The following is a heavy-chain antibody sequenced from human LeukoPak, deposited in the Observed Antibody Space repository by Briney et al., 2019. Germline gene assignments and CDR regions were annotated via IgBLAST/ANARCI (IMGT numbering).Heavy chain of an antibody. J-gene: IGHJ4*02. CDR3: ARDRLRKVRGVISY. CDR1: GSTFSDYY. CDR2: ISSSGSTI. Sequence: PGGSLRLSCAASGSTFSDYYMSWIRQAPGKGLEWVSYISSSGSTIYYADSVKGRFTISRDNAKNSLYLQMNSLRAEGTAVYYCARDRLRKVRGVISYWGQGTLVTVSS. D-gene: IGHD3-10*01. V-gene: IGHV3-11*01.